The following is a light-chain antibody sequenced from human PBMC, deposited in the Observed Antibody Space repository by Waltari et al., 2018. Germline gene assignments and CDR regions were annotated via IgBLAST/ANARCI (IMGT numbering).Light chain of an antibody. Sequence: DVVMTQSPLSLPITPGQPASISCRSSQSLVHSNGNTYLSWYQQKPGQPPRLLIYQGSNRYSGVPDRFSGSGAGTDFTLKISRVEAEDVGVYYCGQGAHLPFTFGPGTKLDIK. J-gene: IGKJ3*01. V-gene: IGKV2-30*02. CDR3: GQGAHLPFT. CDR1: QSLVHSNGNTY. CDR2: QGS.